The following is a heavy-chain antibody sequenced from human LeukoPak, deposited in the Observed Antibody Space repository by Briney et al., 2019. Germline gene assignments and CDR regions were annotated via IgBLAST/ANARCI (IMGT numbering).Heavy chain of an antibody. CDR1: GYGFTTYW. CDR3: ARHPITRYYDSSGYSAAGPDY. V-gene: IGHV5-51*01. Sequence: GESLKISCKGSGYGFTTYWIGWVRQMPGKGLEWMGIINPGDSDTRYSPSFQGQVTISADRSISTSYLLWSSLKASDTAMYYCARHPITRYYDSSGYSAAGPDYWGQGTLVTVSS. CDR2: INPGDSDT. J-gene: IGHJ4*02. D-gene: IGHD3-22*01.